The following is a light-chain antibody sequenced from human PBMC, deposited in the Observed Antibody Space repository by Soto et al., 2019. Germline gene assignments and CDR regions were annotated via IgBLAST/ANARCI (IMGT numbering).Light chain of an antibody. CDR2: GAS. V-gene: IGKV3-15*01. Sequence: EILMTQSPATLSVSPGDRATLSCRASQSVSGNLAWYQQKPGQAPRLLIYGASTRATGIPARFSGSGSGTEFTLTISSLQSEDFAVYYCQQYNNWPWTFGQGTKVDI. CDR1: QSVSGN. J-gene: IGKJ1*01. CDR3: QQYNNWPWT.